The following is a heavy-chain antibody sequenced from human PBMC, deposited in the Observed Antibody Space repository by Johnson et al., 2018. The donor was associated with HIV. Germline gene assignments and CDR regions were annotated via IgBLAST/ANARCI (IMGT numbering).Heavy chain of an antibody. J-gene: IGHJ3*02. Sequence: VQLVESGGGLVQPGGSLRLSCAASGFTFSSYWMSWVRQAPGKGLEWVANIKQDGSEKYYVDSVKGRFTISRDNAKNSLYLQMNSLRAEDTAVYYCAREHEMATIGDAFVIWGQGTMVTVSS. CDR3: AREHEMATIGDAFVI. V-gene: IGHV3-7*01. CDR1: GFTFSSYW. CDR2: IKQDGSEK. D-gene: IGHD5-24*01.